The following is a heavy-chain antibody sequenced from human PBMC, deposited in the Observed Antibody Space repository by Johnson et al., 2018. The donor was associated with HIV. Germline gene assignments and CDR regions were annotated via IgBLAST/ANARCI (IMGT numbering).Heavy chain of an antibody. CDR1: GFSFSDYY. CDR2: ISGSGTNI. CDR3: ARASYYYGSADI. J-gene: IGHJ3*02. V-gene: IGHV3-11*04. Sequence: QVQLVESGGGLVQPGGSLRLSCAPSGFSFSDYYMSWIRQAPGKGLEWVSYISGSGTNIYYADSVKGRFTISRDNAKKSLFLQMNSLRAEDTAVYYCARASYYYGSADIWGQGTMVTVSS. D-gene: IGHD3-10*01.